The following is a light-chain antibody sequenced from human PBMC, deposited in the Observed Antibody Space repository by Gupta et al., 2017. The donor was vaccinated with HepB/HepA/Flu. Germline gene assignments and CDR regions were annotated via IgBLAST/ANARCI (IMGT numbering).Light chain of an antibody. J-gene: IGLJ2*01. CDR1: STNIGSNT. CDR2: SNN. V-gene: IGLV1-44*01. Sequence: QPVLTQPPPPSGSPGQRVTISCSGSSTNIGSNTVNWYQQLPGTAPKLLIYSNNKRPSGVPDRFSGSESGTTATLAISRLQAEDEADYYCEAWDASLNGVVFGGGTKLTVL. CDR3: EAWDASLNGVV.